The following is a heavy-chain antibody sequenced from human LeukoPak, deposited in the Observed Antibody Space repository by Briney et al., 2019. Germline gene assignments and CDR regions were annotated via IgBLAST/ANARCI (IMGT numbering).Heavy chain of an antibody. V-gene: IGHV4-39*07. Sequence: PSETLSLTCTVSGVSISSSSYYWGWLRQPPGKGLEWIVSVYSSGNTYYNPSLKSRVTISVDTSKNHFSLSLTSVTAADTAVYFCARGGPPGYYYDYYMDVWGKGTTVTISS. J-gene: IGHJ6*03. CDR3: ARGGPPGYYYDYYMDV. CDR1: GVSISSSSYY. CDR2: VYSSGNT.